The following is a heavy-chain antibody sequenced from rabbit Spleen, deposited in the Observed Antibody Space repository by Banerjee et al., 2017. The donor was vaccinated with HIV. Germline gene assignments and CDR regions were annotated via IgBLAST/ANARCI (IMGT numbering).Heavy chain of an antibody. CDR1: GFSFSNKAV. J-gene: IGHJ6*01. CDR3: AREFSGYDYAMDL. Sequence: QEQLVESGGGLVRPEGSLKLSCTASGFSFSNKAVMCWVRQAPGKGLQWIACINAVTGKAVYATWAKGRFTFSKTSSTTVTLQMTSLTAADTATYFCAREFSGYDYAMDLWGPGTLVTVS. CDR2: INAVTGKA. V-gene: IGHV1S45*01. D-gene: IGHD6-1*01.